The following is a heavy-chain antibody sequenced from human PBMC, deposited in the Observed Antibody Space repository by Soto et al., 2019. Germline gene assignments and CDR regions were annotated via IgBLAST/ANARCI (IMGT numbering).Heavy chain of an antibody. V-gene: IGHV5-51*01. CDR2: IYPGDSDT. D-gene: IGHD3-10*01. CDR3: ARHMEAHSHFYYGMDV. CDR1: VYNFNTYW. Sequence: GESRKISCQGSVYNFNTYWTAWVRQMPGKGLEWMGFIYPGDSDTRYSPSFQGQVTISADKSINTAYLQWRTLKASDTAIYYCARHMEAHSHFYYGMDVWGQGTTVTVSS. J-gene: IGHJ6*02.